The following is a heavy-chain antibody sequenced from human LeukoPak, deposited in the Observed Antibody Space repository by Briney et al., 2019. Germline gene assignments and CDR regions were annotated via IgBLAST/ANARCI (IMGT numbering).Heavy chain of an antibody. CDR1: GFTFSSYA. V-gene: IGHV3-30*02. J-gene: IGHJ4*02. CDR2: IWFDGSNK. Sequence: PGGSLRLSCAASGFTFSSYAMSWVRQAPGKGLEWVAFIWFDGSNKYYADSVKGRFTISRDNSKNTLYLQMNSLRTEDTAVYYCANPIYPQGYYFDYWGQGTLVTVSS. D-gene: IGHD3-3*02. CDR3: ANPIYPQGYYFDY.